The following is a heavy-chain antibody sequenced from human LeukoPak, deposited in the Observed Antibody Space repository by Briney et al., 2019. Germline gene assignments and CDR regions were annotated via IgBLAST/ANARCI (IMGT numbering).Heavy chain of an antibody. Sequence: GGSLRLSRAASGFTFSSYSMNWVRQAPGKGLEWVSYISSSSSTIYYADSVKGRFTISRDNAKNSLYLQMNSLRAEDTAVYYCASSTMRRVYWGQGTLVTVSS. D-gene: IGHD3-22*01. CDR1: GFTFSSYS. CDR2: ISSSSSTI. V-gene: IGHV3-48*04. J-gene: IGHJ4*02. CDR3: ASSTMRRVY.